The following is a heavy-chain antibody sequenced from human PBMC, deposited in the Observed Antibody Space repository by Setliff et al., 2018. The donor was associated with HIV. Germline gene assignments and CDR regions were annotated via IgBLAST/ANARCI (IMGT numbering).Heavy chain of an antibody. CDR3: ARHSGLGGYYSPFDY. CDR1: GGSFSGYY. D-gene: IGHD3-22*01. J-gene: IGHJ4*02. Sequence: SETLSLTCAVYGGSFSGYYWSWIRQPPGKGLEWIGYIYTSGSTKYNPFLRSRVTISVDTSKNQFSLKLSSVTAADTTVYYCARHSGLGGYYSPFDYWGPGTLVTVSS. V-gene: IGHV4-4*08. CDR2: IYTSGST.